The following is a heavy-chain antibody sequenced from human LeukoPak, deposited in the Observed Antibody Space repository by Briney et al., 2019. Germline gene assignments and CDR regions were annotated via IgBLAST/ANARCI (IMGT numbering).Heavy chain of an antibody. CDR2: ISWNSGTV. J-gene: IGHJ3*02. CDR3: ARDRAASVTGDGFDT. CDR1: GFTFDDYA. D-gene: IGHD4-11*01. Sequence: PGGSLRLSCAASGFTFDDYAMHWVRQAPGKGLEWVSGISWNSGTVVYEDSVKGRFTISRDNAKHSLYLQMNSLRPEDMALYYCARDRAASVTGDGFDTWGQGTMVTVSS. V-gene: IGHV3-9*03.